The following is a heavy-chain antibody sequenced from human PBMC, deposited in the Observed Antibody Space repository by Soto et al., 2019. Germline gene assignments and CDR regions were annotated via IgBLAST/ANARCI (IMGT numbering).Heavy chain of an antibody. Sequence: SGPTLVNPTDTLTLTCTVSGFSLSNARMGVSWIRQPPGKALEWLALIDWDDDKYYSTSLKTRLTISKDTSKNQVVLTMTNMDPVDTATYYCARSTYYYDSSGYAGYYGMDVWGQGTTVTVSS. V-gene: IGHV2-70*01. J-gene: IGHJ6*02. CDR2: IDWDDDK. CDR1: GFSLSNARMG. D-gene: IGHD3-22*01. CDR3: ARSTYYYDSSGYAGYYGMDV.